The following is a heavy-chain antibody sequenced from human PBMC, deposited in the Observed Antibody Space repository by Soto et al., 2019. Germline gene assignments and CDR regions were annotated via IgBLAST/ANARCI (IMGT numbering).Heavy chain of an antibody. D-gene: IGHD1-26*01. J-gene: IGHJ4*02. V-gene: IGHV4-30-4*01. CDR2: IYNSGNT. CDR3: ARGPSGDKVDY. Sequence: QVQLQESGPGLVEPSQTLSLTCTVSGGSISSGDYDWSWIRQPPGKDLEWIGHIYNSGNTYSNPSLKSRVTISVDPSKNQCSLKLSSVTAADTAVYYCARGPSGDKVDYWGQGTLVTVSS. CDR1: GGSISSGDYD.